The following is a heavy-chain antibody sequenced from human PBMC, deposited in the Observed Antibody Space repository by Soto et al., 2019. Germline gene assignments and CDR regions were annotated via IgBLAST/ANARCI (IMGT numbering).Heavy chain of an antibody. Sequence: GGSLRLSCAASGFTFSSYGMHWVRQXPGNGLEWVAVISYDGSNKYYADSVKGRFTISRDNSKNTLYLQMNSLRAEDTAVYYCAKVYGSGSPSGLRFDPWGQGTLVTVSS. V-gene: IGHV3-30*18. CDR3: AKVYGSGSPSGLRFDP. CDR2: ISYDGSNK. CDR1: GFTFSSYG. D-gene: IGHD3-10*01. J-gene: IGHJ5*02.